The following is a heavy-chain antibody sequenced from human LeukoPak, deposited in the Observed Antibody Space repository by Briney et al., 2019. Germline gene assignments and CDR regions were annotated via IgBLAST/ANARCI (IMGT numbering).Heavy chain of an antibody. Sequence: PSETLSLTCTVSGGSISSYHWSWIRQPPGKGLEWIGYIYYSGTTTYNPSLNSRVTISIDTSKNQFSLKLSSVTAADTAVYYCARYSGTHSRNFDYWGQGTLVTVSS. J-gene: IGHJ4*02. D-gene: IGHD1-26*01. V-gene: IGHV4-59*08. CDR1: GGSISSYH. CDR3: ARYSGTHSRNFDY. CDR2: IYYSGTT.